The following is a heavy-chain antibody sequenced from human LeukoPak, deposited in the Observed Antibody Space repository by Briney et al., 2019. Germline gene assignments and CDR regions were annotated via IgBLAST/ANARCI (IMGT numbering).Heavy chain of an antibody. D-gene: IGHD3-10*01. J-gene: IGHJ3*02. CDR1: GYTFTGYY. V-gene: IGHV1-2*02. CDR3: ARDRVHPVDGAFDI. CDR2: INPNSGGT. Sequence: ASVKVSCKASGYTFTGYYMHWVRQAPGQGLEWMGWINPNSGGTNYAQKFQGKVTMTRDTSISTAYMELSRLRSDDTAVYYCARDRVHPVDGAFDIWGQGTMVTVSS.